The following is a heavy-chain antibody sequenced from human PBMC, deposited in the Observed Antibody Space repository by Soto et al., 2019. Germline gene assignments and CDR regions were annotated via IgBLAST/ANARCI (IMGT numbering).Heavy chain of an antibody. D-gene: IGHD1-26*01. CDR3: ARRSRIVGATGGFDY. V-gene: IGHV4-59*01. Sequence: SETLSLTCTVSGGSISSYYWSWIRQPPGKGLEWIGYIYYSGSTKYNPSLKSRVTISVDTSKNQFSLKLSSVTAADTAVYYCARRSRIVGATGGFDYWGQGTLVTVSS. J-gene: IGHJ4*02. CDR2: IYYSGST. CDR1: GGSISSYY.